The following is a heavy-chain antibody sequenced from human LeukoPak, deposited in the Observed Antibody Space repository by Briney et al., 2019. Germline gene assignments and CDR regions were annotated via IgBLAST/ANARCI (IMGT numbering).Heavy chain of an antibody. J-gene: IGHJ4*02. V-gene: IGHV2-5*01. CDR1: GFSLSTSGVG. CDR2: IYWNDDK. D-gene: IGHD3-22*01. CDR3: AHRRWFYYDSSGYFPQDDY. Sequence: SGPTLVNPTQTLTLTCTFSGFSLSTSGVGVGWIRQPPGKALGWLALIYWNDDKRYSPSLKSRLTITKDTSKNQVVLTMTNMDPVDTATYYCAHRRWFYYDSSGYFPQDDYWGQGTLVTVSS.